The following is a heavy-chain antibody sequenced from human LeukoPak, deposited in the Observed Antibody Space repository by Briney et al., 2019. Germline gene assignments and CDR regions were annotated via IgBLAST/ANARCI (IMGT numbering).Heavy chain of an antibody. CDR2: INSDGSST. D-gene: IGHD2-21*02. CDR1: GLTFSRYW. J-gene: IGHJ4*02. CDR3: AKEVDCPSDCLFFHS. V-gene: IGHV3-74*01. Sequence: TGGSLRLSCAASGLTFSRYWMHWVRQAPGKGLVWVSRINSDGSSTSYADSVKGRFTISRDNSRNSVFLQMNSLRPEDTALYHCAKEVDCPSDCLFFHSWGQGTLVTVSS.